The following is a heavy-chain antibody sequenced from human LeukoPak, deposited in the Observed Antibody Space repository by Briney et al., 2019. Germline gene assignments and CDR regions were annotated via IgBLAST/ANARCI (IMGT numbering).Heavy chain of an antibody. J-gene: IGHJ4*02. CDR2: IYSSGST. V-gene: IGHV4-59*01. CDR1: GGSISSYY. Sequence: PSETLSLTCTVSGGSISSYYWSWIRQPPGKGLEWIGYIYSSGSTNYNPSLKSRVTMSVDTSKNQFSLKLSSVTAAGTAVYYCARGSKMATISDYWGQGTLVTVSS. D-gene: IGHD5-24*01. CDR3: ARGSKMATISDY.